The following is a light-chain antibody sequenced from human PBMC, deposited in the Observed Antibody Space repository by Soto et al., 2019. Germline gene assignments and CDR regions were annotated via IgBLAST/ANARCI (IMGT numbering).Light chain of an antibody. V-gene: IGKV3-11*01. Sequence: EIVLTQSPATLSLSPGERATLSCRASQSVSSYLAWYQQKPGQAPRLLIYDASNRATGIPARFSGSGSGTDFALTISSLAPEDFEVYYCQQRSNWPPTFGQGTKVEIK. CDR2: DAS. J-gene: IGKJ1*01. CDR1: QSVSSY. CDR3: QQRSNWPPT.